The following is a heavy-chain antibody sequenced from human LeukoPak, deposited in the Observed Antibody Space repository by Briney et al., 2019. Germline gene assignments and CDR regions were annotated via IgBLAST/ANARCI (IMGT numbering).Heavy chain of an antibody. V-gene: IGHV3-30-3*01. CDR1: GFTFSSYA. D-gene: IGHD1-26*01. CDR3: PRVIRLGATWALGY. Sequence: GGSLRLSCAASGFTFSSYAMHWVRQAPGKGLEWVAVISYDGSNKYYADSVKGRFTISRDNSKNTLYLQMNSLRAEDTAVYYCPRVIRLGATWALGYWGQGTLVTVSS. CDR2: ISYDGSNK. J-gene: IGHJ4*02.